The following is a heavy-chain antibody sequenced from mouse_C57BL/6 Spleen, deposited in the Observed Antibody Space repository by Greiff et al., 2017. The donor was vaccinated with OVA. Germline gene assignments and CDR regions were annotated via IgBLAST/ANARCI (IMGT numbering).Heavy chain of an antibody. CDR3: ARDGYGFDY. Sequence: VVESGGGLVKPGGSLKLSCAASGFTFSSYAMSWVRQTPEKRLEWVATISDGGSYTYYPDNVKGRFTISRDNAKNNLYLQMSHLKSEDTAMYYCARDGYGFDYWGQGTTLTVSS. CDR2: ISDGGSYT. V-gene: IGHV5-4*01. CDR1: GFTFSSYA. D-gene: IGHD2-2*01. J-gene: IGHJ2*01.